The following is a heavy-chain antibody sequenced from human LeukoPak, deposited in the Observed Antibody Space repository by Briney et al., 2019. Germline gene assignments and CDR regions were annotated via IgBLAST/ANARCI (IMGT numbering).Heavy chain of an antibody. V-gene: IGHV3-30*18. CDR1: GFTFSSYG. Sequence: PGRSLRLSCAASGFTFSSYGMHWVRQAPGKGLEWVAVISYDGSNKYYADSVKGRFTISRDNSKNTLYLQMNSLRAEDTAVYYCAKSAGRSYYDFWSGYYTDYYYYYGMDVWGQGTTVTVSS. CDR3: AKSAGRSYYDFWSGYYTDYYYYYGMDV. D-gene: IGHD3-3*01. CDR2: ISYDGSNK. J-gene: IGHJ6*02.